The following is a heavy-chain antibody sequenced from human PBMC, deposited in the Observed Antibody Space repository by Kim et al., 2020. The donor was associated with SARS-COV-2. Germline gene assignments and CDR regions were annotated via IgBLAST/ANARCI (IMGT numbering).Heavy chain of an antibody. CDR3: ARQGVILTGSAWFDP. V-gene: IGHV4-39*01. J-gene: IGHJ5*02. Sequence: PPLKGRVTISVDTSKNQFSLKRSSGTAADTAVYYCARQGVILTGSAWFDPWGQGTLVTVSS. D-gene: IGHD3-9*01.